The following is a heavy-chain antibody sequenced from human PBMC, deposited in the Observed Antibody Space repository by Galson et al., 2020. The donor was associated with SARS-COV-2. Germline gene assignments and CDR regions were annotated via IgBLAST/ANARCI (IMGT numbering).Heavy chain of an antibody. D-gene: IGHD4-17*01. CDR1: GYTLTELS. CDR3: ATGGGDYVAWFDP. J-gene: IGHJ5*02. V-gene: IGHV1-24*01. CDR2: FDPEYGET. Sequence: ASVKVSCKVSGYTLTELSMHWVRQAPGKGLEWMGGFDPEYGETIYAQKFQGRVTMTEDTSTDTAYMELSILRSEDTAVYYCATGGGDYVAWFDPWGQGTLVTVSS.